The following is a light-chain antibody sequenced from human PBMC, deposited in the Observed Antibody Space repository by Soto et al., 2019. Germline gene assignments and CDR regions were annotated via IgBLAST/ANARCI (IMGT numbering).Light chain of an antibody. CDR3: QQYGSSPRVT. CDR1: QTISSW. CDR2: EAS. Sequence: DIQMTQSPSTLSGSVGDRVTITCRASQTISSWLAWYQQKPGKAPKLLLYEASTLQSGVPSRFSGSGFGTDFTLTISSLQPEDFAMYHCQQYGSSPRVTFGGGTKVDIK. J-gene: IGKJ4*01. V-gene: IGKV1-5*01.